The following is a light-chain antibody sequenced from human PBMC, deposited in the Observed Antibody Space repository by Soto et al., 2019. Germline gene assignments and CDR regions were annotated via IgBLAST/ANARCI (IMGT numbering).Light chain of an antibody. CDR2: SNN. Sequence: QSVLTQPPSASETPGQRVTISCSGSRSNIGSYTVNWYQQLPGTAPKLLIYSNNQRPSGVPDRFSGSKSGTSASLAISGLQSEDEADYYCAEWDDSLNGRWVFGGGTKLTVL. CDR3: AEWDDSLNGRWV. J-gene: IGLJ3*02. CDR1: RSNIGSYT. V-gene: IGLV1-44*01.